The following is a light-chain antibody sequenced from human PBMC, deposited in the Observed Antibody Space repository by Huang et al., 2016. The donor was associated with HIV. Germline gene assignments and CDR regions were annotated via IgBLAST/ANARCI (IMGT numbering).Light chain of an antibody. CDR3: MQTVEPAT. CDR2: EVS. V-gene: IGKV2D-29*02. Sequence: DIMMTQTPLSLSVTPGQPAAISCKSSQSLLHSDGKNYLYWYLQKAGQSPQLLISEVSNRCTGVPDRFNGSGSGTDFTLKISRVEAEDVGIYYCMQTVEPATFGQGTKVEIK. CDR1: QSLLHSDGKNY. J-gene: IGKJ1*01.